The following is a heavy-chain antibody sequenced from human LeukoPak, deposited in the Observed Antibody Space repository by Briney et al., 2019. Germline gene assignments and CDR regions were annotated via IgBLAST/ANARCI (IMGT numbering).Heavy chain of an antibody. V-gene: IGHV6-1*01. Sequence: SQTLSLTCAISGDSVSSNSSACNWIRQSPSRGLEWLGRTYYRSKWYNDYAVSVRSRITINPDTSKNQFSLQLSSVNPEDTAVYYCARLGSGSNYWGQGTLVTVSS. D-gene: IGHD3-10*01. CDR2: TYYRSKWYN. J-gene: IGHJ4*02. CDR1: GDSVSSNSSA. CDR3: ARLGSGSNY.